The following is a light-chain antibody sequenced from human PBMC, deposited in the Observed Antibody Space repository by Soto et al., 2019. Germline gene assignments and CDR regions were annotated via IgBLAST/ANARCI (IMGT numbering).Light chain of an antibody. CDR1: ETVATN. J-gene: IGKJ1*01. CDR3: QQYFEWPPMT. CDR2: GAS. Sequence: EVVMTQSPATLSVSPGERATLSCRASETVATNLAWYQQNPGQAPRLLISGASTRAAGISDRFRGSGSGTEFTLTISCLRSEDSAIYYCQQYFEWPPMTFGQGTKVEI. V-gene: IGKV3-15*01.